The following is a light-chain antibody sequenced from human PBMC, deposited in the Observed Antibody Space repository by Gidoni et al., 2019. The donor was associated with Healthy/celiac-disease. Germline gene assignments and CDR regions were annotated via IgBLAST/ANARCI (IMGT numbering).Light chain of an antibody. CDR2: LNSDGSH. J-gene: IGLJ3*02. V-gene: IGLV4-69*01. CDR1: SGHSSYA. CDR3: QTWGTGIQV. Sequence: QLVLTPTPSDSASLEASVKLTCTLRSGHSSYAIAWHQQQPEKGPRYLMKLNSDGSHSKGDGVPDRFSGSSAGAARYLTISSLQSEDAAVYYCQTWGTGIQVFGGGTKLTVL.